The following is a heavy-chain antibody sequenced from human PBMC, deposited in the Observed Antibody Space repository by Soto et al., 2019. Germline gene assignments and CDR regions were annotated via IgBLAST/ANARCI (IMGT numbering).Heavy chain of an antibody. Sequence: LKISCKASGYSFTTYWIGWVRQMPGKGLEWMGIIYPGDSDTRYSPSFQGQVTISVDKSINTAYLQWSSLKASDTATYYCARLEATATFYCAMDVWGQGTTVS. J-gene: IGHJ6*02. D-gene: IGHD6-25*01. CDR2: IYPGDSDT. CDR3: ARLEATATFYCAMDV. CDR1: GYSFTTYW. V-gene: IGHV5-51*01.